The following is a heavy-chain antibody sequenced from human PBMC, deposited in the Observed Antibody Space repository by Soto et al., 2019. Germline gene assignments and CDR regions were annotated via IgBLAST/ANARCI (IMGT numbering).Heavy chain of an antibody. V-gene: IGHV3-9*01. Sequence: EVQLVESWGGLVQPGRSLRLSCAASGFTFDDYAMHWVRRVPGKGLEWVSSISWNSNIIGYADSVKGRFPISRDNAKNSLYLQMNSLRPEDTALYYCAKGGPDGFCSGGRCYFDYWGQGTLVTVSS. CDR2: ISWNSNII. D-gene: IGHD2-15*01. CDR1: GFTFDDYA. CDR3: AKGGPDGFCSGGRCYFDY. J-gene: IGHJ4*02.